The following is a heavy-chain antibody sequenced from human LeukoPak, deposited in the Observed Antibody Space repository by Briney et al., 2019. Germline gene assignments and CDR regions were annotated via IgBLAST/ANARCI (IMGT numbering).Heavy chain of an antibody. V-gene: IGHV3-66*01. D-gene: IGHD6-19*01. CDR3: ARDLTVAGTYGDY. Sequence: GGSLRPSCAASGFTVSSNYMSWVRQAPGKGLEWVSVIYSGGSTYYADSVKGRFTISRDNSKNTLYLQMNSLRAEDTAVYYCARDLTVAGTYGDYWGQGTLVTVSS. CDR2: IYSGGST. J-gene: IGHJ4*02. CDR1: GFTVSSNY.